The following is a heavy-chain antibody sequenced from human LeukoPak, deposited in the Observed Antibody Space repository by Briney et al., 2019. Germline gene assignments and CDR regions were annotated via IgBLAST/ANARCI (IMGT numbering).Heavy chain of an antibody. CDR1: GYMFTSYA. D-gene: IGHD3-10*01. CDR3: ARGSGSPYYYYMDV. CDR2: ISVYNGKT. V-gene: IGHV1-18*01. J-gene: IGHJ6*03. Sequence: ASVKVSCQASGYMFTSYAIHWVREAPGQGLEWLGWISVYNGKTDYAERLQGRVTMTTDRSTNTAFMELRSLRSDDTAIYFCARGSGSPYYYYMDVWGKGTAVTVSS.